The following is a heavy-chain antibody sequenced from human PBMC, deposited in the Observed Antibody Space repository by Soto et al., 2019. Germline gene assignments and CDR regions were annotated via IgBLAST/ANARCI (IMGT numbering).Heavy chain of an antibody. CDR3: ARGRFRYYYGSGSYYTPGEAGMNY. J-gene: IGHJ4*02. D-gene: IGHD3-10*01. Sequence: ASVKVSFKASGYTFTSYDINWLRQATGQGLEWMGWMNPNSGNTGYAQKFQGRVTMTRNTSISTAYMELSSLRSEDTAVYYCARGRFRYYYGSGSYYTPGEAGMNYWGQGTLVTVSS. CDR1: GYTFTSYD. V-gene: IGHV1-8*01. CDR2: MNPNSGNT.